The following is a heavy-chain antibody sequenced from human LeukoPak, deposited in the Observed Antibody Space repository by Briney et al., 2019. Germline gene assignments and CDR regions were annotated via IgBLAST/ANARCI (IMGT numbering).Heavy chain of an antibody. CDR2: IYYSGRN. D-gene: IGHD3-22*01. CDR3: ARLLDNDSSGDPDTFDM. CDR1: SGSISIHY. Sequence: SETLSLTCTVSSGSISIHYWSWIRQPPGEGLGWIGCIYYSGRNRYNRSLHSRGPLSAETSQNHLSLKLTSVAAADTAVSYSARLLDNDSSGDPDTFDMWGQGIMVTVSS. J-gene: IGHJ3*02. V-gene: IGHV4-59*11.